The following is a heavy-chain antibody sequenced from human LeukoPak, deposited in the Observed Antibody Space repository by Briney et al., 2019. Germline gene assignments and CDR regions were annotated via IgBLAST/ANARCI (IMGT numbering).Heavy chain of an antibody. D-gene: IGHD2-21*02. Sequence: ASVKVPCKASGYTFINYYLHWVRQAPGQGLEWMGIINPSSGGTSYAQKFQGRVTMTRATSTSTVYMELSSLRPEDTAVYYCARDPSYCGGDCYAFDIWGQGTMVTVSS. CDR1: GYTFINYY. J-gene: IGHJ3*02. V-gene: IGHV1-46*01. CDR2: INPSSGGT. CDR3: ARDPSYCGGDCYAFDI.